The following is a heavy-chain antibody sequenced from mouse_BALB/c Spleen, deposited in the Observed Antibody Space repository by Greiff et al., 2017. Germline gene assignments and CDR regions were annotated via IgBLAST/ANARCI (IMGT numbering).Heavy chain of an antibody. CDR2: IRNKANGYTT. J-gene: IGHJ1*01. Sequence: EVKLQESGGGLVQPGGSLRLSCATSGFTFTDYYMSWVRQPPGKALEWLGFIRNKANGYTTEYSASVKGRFTISRDNSQSILYLQMNTLRAEDSATYYCARDLTGYWYFDVWGAGTTVTVSS. D-gene: IGHD4-1*01. CDR3: ARDLTGYWYFDV. V-gene: IGHV7-3*02. CDR1: GFTFTDYY.